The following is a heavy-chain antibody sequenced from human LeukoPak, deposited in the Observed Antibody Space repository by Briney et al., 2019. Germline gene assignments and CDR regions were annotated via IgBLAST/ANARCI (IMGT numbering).Heavy chain of an antibody. V-gene: IGHV4-38-2*01. D-gene: IGHD2-2*01. J-gene: IGHJ6*03. Sequence: PLETLSLTCAVSGYSISSGHYWGWIRQPPGKWMEWIGSMYHSGTTYYNPSLKRRVSISVDTFENQLSLKFTSVTAADTAVYYCARGERYCSRTSCYYFYLDVWGKGTTVTVSS. CDR1: GYSISSGHY. CDR2: MYHSGTT. CDR3: ARGERYCSRTSCYYFYLDV.